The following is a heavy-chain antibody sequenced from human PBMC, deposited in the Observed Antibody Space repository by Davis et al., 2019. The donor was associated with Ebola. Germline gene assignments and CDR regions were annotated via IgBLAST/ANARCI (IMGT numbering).Heavy chain of an antibody. D-gene: IGHD5-24*01. V-gene: IGHV4-39*01. CDR1: GFTFSSYSMN. CDR3: ARSGRIGLQLDY. Sequence: ESLKISCAASGFTFSSYSMNWVRQPPGKGLEWIGSIYYSGSTYYNPSLKSRVTISVDTSKNQFSLKLSSVTAADTAVYYCARSGRIGLQLDYWGQGTLVTVSS. CDR2: IYYSGST. J-gene: IGHJ4*02.